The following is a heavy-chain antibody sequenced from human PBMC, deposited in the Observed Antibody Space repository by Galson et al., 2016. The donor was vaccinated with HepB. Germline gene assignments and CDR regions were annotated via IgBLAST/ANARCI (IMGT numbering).Heavy chain of an antibody. D-gene: IGHD1-26*01. Sequence: SLRLSCAASGFTFTTFGMHWVRQPLGKGLEWVALISYDGTTKYYADSVRGRFTVSRDNFKNTLFIQMHSLRAEDTAVYYCARGLGSYYEAFDVWGQGTMVSVSS. V-gene: IGHV3-33*01. CDR2: ISYDGTTK. J-gene: IGHJ3*01. CDR1: GFTFTTFG. CDR3: ARGLGSYYEAFDV.